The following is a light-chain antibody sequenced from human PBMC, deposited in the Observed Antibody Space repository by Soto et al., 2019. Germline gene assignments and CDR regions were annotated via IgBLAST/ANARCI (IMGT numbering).Light chain of an antibody. CDR3: HQYNGWPRT. J-gene: IGKJ1*01. CDR1: QNISRS. CDR2: GTS. V-gene: IGKV3-15*01. Sequence: EIVMTQSPVTLSVSPGERATLSCRASQNISRSLAWYQQKPCQGPSLLIYGTSTSAGGVPARFSGGGSGTEFTPTLTSLQSEDFAVYYCHQYNGWPRTFGQGTKVEI.